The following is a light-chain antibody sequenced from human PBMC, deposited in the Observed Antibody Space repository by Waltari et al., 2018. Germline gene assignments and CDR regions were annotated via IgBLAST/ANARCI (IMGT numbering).Light chain of an antibody. Sequence: DIQMTQTPSTLSASVGARVTITCRASQNIDSWLAWYQQKPGKAPKLLIYRASSLESWVPSRFSGSGDGTEFTFTISGLQPDDFATYYCQQYKSYSTFGQGTKVDIK. V-gene: IGKV1-5*03. CDR1: QNIDSW. CDR3: QQYKSYST. CDR2: RAS. J-gene: IGKJ1*01.